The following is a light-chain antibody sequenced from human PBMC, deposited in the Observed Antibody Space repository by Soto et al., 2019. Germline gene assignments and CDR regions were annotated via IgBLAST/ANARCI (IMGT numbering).Light chain of an antibody. CDR2: GAS. J-gene: IGKJ3*01. Sequence: EIVMTHSPATQSVSPGEKVTLSCRASTFVSRSLAWYQQKPGQAPRLLIYGASTRATGIPARFSGSGSGTEFTLTISSLQSEDFAVYYCQQYNNWPPFTFGPGTKVDIK. CDR1: TFVSRS. CDR3: QQYNNWPPFT. V-gene: IGKV3-15*01.